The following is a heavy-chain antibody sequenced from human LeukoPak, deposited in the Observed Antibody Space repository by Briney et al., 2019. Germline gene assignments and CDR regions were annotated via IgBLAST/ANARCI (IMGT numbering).Heavy chain of an antibody. CDR3: ARGPYYDILTGYYLYFDY. CDR1: GGSISSYY. CDR2: IYYSGST. Sequence: SETLSLTCTVSGGSISSYYWSWIRQPPGKGLEWIGYIYYSGSTNYNPSLKSRVTISVDTSKNQFSLKLSSVTAADTAVYYCARGPYYDILTGYYLYFDYWGQGTLVTVSS. V-gene: IGHV4-59*01. J-gene: IGHJ4*02. D-gene: IGHD3-9*01.